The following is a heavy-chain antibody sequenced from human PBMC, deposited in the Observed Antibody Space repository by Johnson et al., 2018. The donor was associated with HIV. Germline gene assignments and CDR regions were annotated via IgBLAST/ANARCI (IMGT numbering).Heavy chain of an antibody. CDR2: ISSSGNTI. J-gene: IGHJ3*02. CDR3: ARAPPYYGGYSVSDAFDI. CDR1: GFTFSDYY. Sequence: QVQLVESGGGLVKPGGSLRLSCAASGFTFSDYYMSWIRQAPGKGLEWVSYISSSGNTIYYADSVKGRFTISRDNSKNTLYLQMNSLRPEDTAVYYCARAPPYYGGYSVSDAFDIWGQGTMVTVSS. D-gene: IGHD3-22*01. V-gene: IGHV3-11*04.